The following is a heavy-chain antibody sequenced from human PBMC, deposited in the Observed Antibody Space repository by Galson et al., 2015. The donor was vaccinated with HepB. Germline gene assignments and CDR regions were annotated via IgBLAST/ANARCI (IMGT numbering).Heavy chain of an antibody. CDR2: IWYDGSNK. Sequence: SLRLSCAASGFTFSSYGMHWVRQAPGKGLEWVAVIWYDGSNKYYADSVKGRFTISRDNSKNTLYLQMNSLRAEDTAVYYCARGVAGYDSSGYDNYYFDYWGQGTLVTVSS. CDR1: GFTFSSYG. V-gene: IGHV3-33*08. J-gene: IGHJ4*02. D-gene: IGHD3-22*01. CDR3: ARGVAGYDSSGYDNYYFDY.